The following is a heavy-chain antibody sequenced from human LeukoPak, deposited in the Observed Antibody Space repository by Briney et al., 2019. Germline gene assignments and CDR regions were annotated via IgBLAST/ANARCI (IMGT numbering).Heavy chain of an antibody. D-gene: IGHD5-18*01. CDR1: GGPISSYY. J-gene: IGHJ4*02. Sequence: SETLSPTCTVSGGPISSYYWSWIRQPPGKGLEWIGYIYNSGSTNYNPSLESRVTISVDTSKNQFSLKLSFVTAADTAVYYCARGSTSPYGYVFDYWGQGTLVTVSS. V-gene: IGHV4-59*01. CDR3: ARGSTSPYGYVFDY. CDR2: IYNSGST.